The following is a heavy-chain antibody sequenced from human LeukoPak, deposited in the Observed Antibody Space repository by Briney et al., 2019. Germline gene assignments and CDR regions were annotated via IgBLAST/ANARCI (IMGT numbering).Heavy chain of an antibody. CDR1: GFTFSSYA. D-gene: IGHD3-22*01. J-gene: IGHJ4*02. CDR3: AKAGYCDSSGYMDY. Sequence: PGRSLRLSCAASGFTFSSYAMHWVRQAPGKGLEWVAVISYDGSNKYYADSVKGRFTISRDNSKNTLYLQMNSLRAEDTAVYYCAKAGYCDSSGYMDYWGQGTLVTVSS. V-gene: IGHV3-30-3*01. CDR2: ISYDGSNK.